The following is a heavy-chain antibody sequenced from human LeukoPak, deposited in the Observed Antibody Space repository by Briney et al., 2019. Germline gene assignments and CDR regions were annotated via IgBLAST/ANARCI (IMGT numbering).Heavy chain of an antibody. J-gene: IGHJ2*01. CDR3: ARATNINYDFWSGYPSGGYFDL. Sequence: SETLSLTCIVSGDSISSTSYYWAWIRQPPGKGLEWIGMIFYSGSAYYTPSLRGRVTLSVDTSRNQFSLNLSSVAAADTAVYYCARATNINYDFWSGYPSGGYFDLWGRGTLVTVSS. CDR1: GDSISSTSYY. V-gene: IGHV4-39*07. D-gene: IGHD3-3*01. CDR2: IFYSGSA.